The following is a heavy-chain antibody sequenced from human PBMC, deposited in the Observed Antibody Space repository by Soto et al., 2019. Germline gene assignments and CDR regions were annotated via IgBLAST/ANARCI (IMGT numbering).Heavy chain of an antibody. Sequence: ASVKVSCKASGYTFTVYCIHWLRQAPGQGLEWMGWINPNIGDSKYAQKFQGSVTMTRDTSTAYMELSTLRSDDTAVYYCERSLYNIAARTESWGKRNIVNVSS. J-gene: IGHJ5*02. D-gene: IGHD6-6*01. V-gene: IGHV1-2*02. CDR2: INPNIGDS. CDR3: ERSLYNIAARTES. CDR1: GYTFTVYC.